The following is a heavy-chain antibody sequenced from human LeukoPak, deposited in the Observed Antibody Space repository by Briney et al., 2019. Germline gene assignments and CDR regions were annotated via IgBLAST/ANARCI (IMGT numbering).Heavy chain of an antibody. CDR2: MYLSGTT. J-gene: IGHJ4*02. CDR1: GDSINSLDL. D-gene: IGHD6-13*01. V-gene: IGHV4-4*02. Sequence: SGTLSLTCTVSGDSINSLDLWSWVRQPPGKGLEWIGEMYLSGTTHSNPSVKSRVTISIDKSKNQFFLNLSSVTAADTAVYYCARGPAAAVLHWGQGTLVTVSS. CDR3: ARGPAAAVLH.